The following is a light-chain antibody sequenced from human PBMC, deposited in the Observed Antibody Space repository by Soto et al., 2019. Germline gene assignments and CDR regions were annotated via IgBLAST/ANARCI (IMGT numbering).Light chain of an antibody. Sequence: QSALTQPPSVSGSPGQSVAISCSGTSSDVGSYNRVSWYQQPPGTAPKLMIYDVSNRPSGVPDRFSGSKSGNTASQTISGLQAEDEADYYCSSFTTSSTDVFGTGTKVTVL. J-gene: IGLJ1*01. CDR3: SSFTTSSTDV. CDR2: DVS. V-gene: IGLV2-18*02. CDR1: SSDVGSYNR.